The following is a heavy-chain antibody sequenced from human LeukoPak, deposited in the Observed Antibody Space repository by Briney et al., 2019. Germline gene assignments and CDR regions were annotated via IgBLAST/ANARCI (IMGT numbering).Heavy chain of an antibody. CDR1: GFTFSDYY. D-gene: IGHD5-12*01. Sequence: GGSLRLSCAASGFTFSDYYMSWIRQAPGKGLEWVSYISSSGSTIYYADSVKGRFTISRDNSKNTLYLQMNSLRAEDTAVYYCAREGVDIVATEAFDYWGQGTLVTVSS. J-gene: IGHJ4*02. CDR3: AREGVDIVATEAFDY. V-gene: IGHV3-11*04. CDR2: ISSSGSTI.